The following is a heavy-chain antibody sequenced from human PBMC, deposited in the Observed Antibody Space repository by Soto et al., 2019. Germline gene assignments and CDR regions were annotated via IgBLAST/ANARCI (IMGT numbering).Heavy chain of an antibody. CDR2: ISPSASDT. J-gene: IGHJ4*02. Sequence: GETLTLSCAASGFCFSSTYMAWVRQPPGKGLEWVSAISPSASDTLYADSVKGRFTISRDNAQNTLFLQMTSLRADDTAVYYCAKGGYTFAYEWGQGALVTVSS. D-gene: IGHD5-18*01. V-gene: IGHV3-23*01. CDR1: GFCFSSTY. CDR3: AKGGYTFAYE.